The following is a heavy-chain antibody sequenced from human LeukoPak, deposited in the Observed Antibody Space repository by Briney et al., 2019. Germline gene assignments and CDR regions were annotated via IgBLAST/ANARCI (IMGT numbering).Heavy chain of an antibody. CDR1: GGSFSGYY. J-gene: IGHJ5*02. CDR2: INHSGST. Sequence: SETLSLTCAVYGGSFSGYYWSWIRQPPGKGLEWIGEINHSGSTNYNPSLKSRVTISVDTSKNQFSLKLSSVTAADTAVYYCARPTGGASYSSSTSCRWGFDPWGQGTLVTVSS. CDR3: ARPTGGASYSSSTSCRWGFDP. D-gene: IGHD2-2*01. V-gene: IGHV4-34*01.